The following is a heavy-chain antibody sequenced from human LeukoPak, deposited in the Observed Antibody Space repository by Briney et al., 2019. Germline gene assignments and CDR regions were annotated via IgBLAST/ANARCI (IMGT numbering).Heavy chain of an antibody. J-gene: IGHJ4*02. CDR2: INHSGST. V-gene: IGHV4-34*01. CDR1: GGSISSYY. Sequence: SETLSLTCTVSGGSISSYYWSWIRQPPRKGLEWIGEINHSGSTNYNPSLKSRVTISVDTSKNQFSLKLSSVTAADTAVYYCARGFTRSYFDYWGQGTLVTVSS. CDR3: ARGFTRSYFDY.